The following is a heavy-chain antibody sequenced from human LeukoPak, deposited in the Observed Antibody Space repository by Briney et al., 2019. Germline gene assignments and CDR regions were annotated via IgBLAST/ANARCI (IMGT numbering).Heavy chain of an antibody. CDR3: AREGGDYYDSSGYYRGLLDY. Sequence: VASVKVSCKASGYTFTGYYMYWVRQAPGQGLEWMGGIITIFGTAKYAQKFQGRVTITADESTSTAYMELSSLRSEDTAVYYCAREGGDYYDSSGYYRGLLDYWGQGTLVTVSS. D-gene: IGHD3-22*01. J-gene: IGHJ4*02. CDR1: GYTFTGYY. V-gene: IGHV1-69*13. CDR2: IITIFGTA.